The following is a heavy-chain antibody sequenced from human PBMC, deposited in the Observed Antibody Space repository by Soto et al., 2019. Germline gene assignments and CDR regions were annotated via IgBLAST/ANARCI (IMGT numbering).Heavy chain of an antibody. CDR3: VTGIGGV. CDR1: GFSFSTAW. CDR2: IKSKTNGGTT. D-gene: IGHD2-21*01. Sequence: EVQLVESGGGLVKPGGSLRLSCAASGFSFSTAWMSWVRQAPGKGLEWVGRIKSKTNGGTTDCTAPVKDRFTISRDDSKNTLYLQLNSLKTEDTAVYFCVTGIGGVWGQGTLVTVSS. V-gene: IGHV3-15*01. J-gene: IGHJ4*02.